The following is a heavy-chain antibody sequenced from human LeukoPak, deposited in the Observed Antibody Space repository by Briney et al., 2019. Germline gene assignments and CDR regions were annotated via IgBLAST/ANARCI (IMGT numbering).Heavy chain of an antibody. Sequence: PGGSLRLSCAAPGFTFSNYWMSWVRQAPGKGLEWVANIKQDGSEKYYVDSVKGRFTISRDNAKNSLYLQMNSLRAEDTAVYFCARDSSPGYYDFVWGTYPRYWGQGTLVTVSS. J-gene: IGHJ4*02. CDR2: IKQDGSEK. CDR1: GFTFSNYW. CDR3: ARDSSPGYYDFVWGTYPRY. D-gene: IGHD3-16*02. V-gene: IGHV3-7*05.